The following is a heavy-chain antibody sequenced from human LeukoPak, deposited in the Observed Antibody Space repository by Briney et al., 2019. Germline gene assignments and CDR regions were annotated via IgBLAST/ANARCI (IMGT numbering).Heavy chain of an antibody. CDR2: VTGNSENT. D-gene: IGHD3-9*01. CDR3: ARGRDILTLFDY. Sequence: PGGSLRLSCAASGFTFSSYAMSWVRQAPGKGLEWVSAVTGNSENTYCADSVKGRFTISRDKTKNTLYLQMNSLRAEDTAVYYCARGRDILTLFDYWGQGTLVTVSS. CDR1: GFTFSSYA. V-gene: IGHV3-23*01. J-gene: IGHJ4*02.